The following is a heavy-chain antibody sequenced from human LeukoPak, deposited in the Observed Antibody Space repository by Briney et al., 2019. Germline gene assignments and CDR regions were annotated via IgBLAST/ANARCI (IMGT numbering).Heavy chain of an antibody. CDR3: AKVRYQSADSSSWYYFDY. CDR2: ISGSGGST. CDR1: GFTFSSYA. V-gene: IGHV3-23*01. D-gene: IGHD6-13*01. Sequence: GGSLTLSCAASGFTFSSYAMSWVRQAPGKGLEWVAAISGSGGSTYYADSVKGRFTISRDNSKNTLYLQMNSLRAEDTAVYYCAKVRYQSADSSSWYYFDYWGQGTLVTVSS. J-gene: IGHJ4*02.